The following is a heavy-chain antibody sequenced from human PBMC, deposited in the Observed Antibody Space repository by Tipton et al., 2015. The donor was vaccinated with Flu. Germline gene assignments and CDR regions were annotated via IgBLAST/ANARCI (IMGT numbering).Heavy chain of an antibody. J-gene: IGHJ4*02. CDR3: AKRKGDGFNFYRIKY. CDR1: GYTFSSYW. CDR2: IYPGDSNTN. D-gene: IGHD5-24*01. Sequence: VQLVQSGAEVKKPGESLKISCKGSGYTFSSYWVAWVRQMPGKGLEWMGIIYPGDSNTNRYSPSFQGQVTISVDMSVDTAYLQWSSLKAADTAMYYCAKRKGDGFNFYRIKYWAQGALFTVS. V-gene: IGHV5-51*03.